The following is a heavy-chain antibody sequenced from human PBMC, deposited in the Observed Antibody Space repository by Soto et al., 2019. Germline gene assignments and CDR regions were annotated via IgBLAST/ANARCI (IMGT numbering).Heavy chain of an antibody. Sequence: SETVSLTCTVSGGSVSSGSYYWSWIRQPPGKGLEWIGYIYYSGSTNYNPSLKSRVTISVDTSKNQFSLKLSSVTAADTAVYYCARAMYGGEKDYWGQGTLVTVSS. CDR3: ARAMYGGEKDY. D-gene: IGHD2-21*01. V-gene: IGHV4-61*01. CDR1: GGSVSSGSYY. J-gene: IGHJ4*02. CDR2: IYYSGST.